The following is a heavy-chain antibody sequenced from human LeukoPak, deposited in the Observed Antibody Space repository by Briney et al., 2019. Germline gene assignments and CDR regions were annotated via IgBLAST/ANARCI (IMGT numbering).Heavy chain of an antibody. D-gene: IGHD6-13*01. V-gene: IGHV3-21*01. CDR2: ISSSSSYI. Sequence: PGGSLRLSCAASGFTFSSYSMNWVRQAPGKGLEWVSSISSSSSYIYYADSVKGRFTISRDNAKNSLYLQMNSLRAEDTAVYYCARDSKYSSRLHGMDVWGQGTTVTVSS. J-gene: IGHJ6*02. CDR3: ARDSKYSSRLHGMDV. CDR1: GFTFSSYS.